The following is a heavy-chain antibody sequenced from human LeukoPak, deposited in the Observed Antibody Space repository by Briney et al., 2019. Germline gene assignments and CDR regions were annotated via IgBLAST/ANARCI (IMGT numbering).Heavy chain of an antibody. V-gene: IGHV1-46*01. Sequence: ASVKVSCKASGYTFTSYYMHWVRQAPGQGLEWMGIINPSGGSTSYAQKFQGRVTMTRDTSTSTVYMELSSLRSEDTAVYYCAAESPLLWFGELLPPNYYYYGMDVWGQGTTVTVSS. CDR1: GYTFTSYY. CDR2: INPSGGST. CDR3: AAESPLLWFGELLPPNYYYYGMDV. D-gene: IGHD3-10*01. J-gene: IGHJ6*02.